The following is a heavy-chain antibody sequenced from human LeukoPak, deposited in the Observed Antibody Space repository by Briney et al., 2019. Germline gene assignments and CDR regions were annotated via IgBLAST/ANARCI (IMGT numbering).Heavy chain of an antibody. D-gene: IGHD3-10*01. Sequence: KDGESLKISCKGSGYSFTSYWIGWVRQMPGKGLEWMGIIYPGDSDTRYSPSFQGQVTISADKSISTAYLQWSSLKASDTAMYYCARRGWFGELSPLYYYYGMDVWGQGTTVTVSS. J-gene: IGHJ6*02. CDR1: GYSFTSYW. CDR2: IYPGDSDT. V-gene: IGHV5-51*01. CDR3: ARRGWFGELSPLYYYYGMDV.